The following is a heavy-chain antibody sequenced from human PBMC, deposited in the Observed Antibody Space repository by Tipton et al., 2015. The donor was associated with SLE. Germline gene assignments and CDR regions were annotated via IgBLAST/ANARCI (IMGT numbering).Heavy chain of an antibody. CDR2: IHSSGTT. CDR3: ARGGWSLGY. D-gene: IGHD2-15*01. J-gene: IGHJ4*02. V-gene: IGHV4-59*01. CDR1: GGSISFDY. Sequence: TLSLTCTVSGGSISFDYWSWIRQPPGKGLEWIGYIHSSGTTNYNASLKTRLTISVDTSKNQFSLKLNSMTAADTAVYYCARGGWSLGYWGQGTRVTVSS.